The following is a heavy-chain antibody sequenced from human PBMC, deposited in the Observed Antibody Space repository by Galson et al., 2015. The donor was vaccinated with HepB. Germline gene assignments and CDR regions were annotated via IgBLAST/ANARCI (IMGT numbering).Heavy chain of an antibody. D-gene: IGHD3-22*01. CDR2: FDPEDGET. Sequence: SVKVSCKVSGYTLTELSMHWVRQAPGKGLEWMGGFDPEDGETIYAQKFQGRVTMTEDTSTDTAYMELSSLRSEDTAVYYCATGGYTSYYFDYWGQGTLVTVSS. CDR3: ATGGYTSYYFDY. V-gene: IGHV1-24*01. CDR1: GYTLTELS. J-gene: IGHJ4*02.